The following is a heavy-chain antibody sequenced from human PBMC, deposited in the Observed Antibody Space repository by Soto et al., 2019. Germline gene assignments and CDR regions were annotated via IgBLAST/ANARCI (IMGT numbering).Heavy chain of an antibody. Sequence: SETLSLTCAVEGGSFSGYYGSWIRQPPGKGLEWIGEINHSGSTNYNPSLKSRVTISVDTSKNQFSLKLSSVTAADTAVYYCARGPRGYDFWSGFPYYYMDVWGKGTTVTVSS. D-gene: IGHD3-3*01. CDR1: GGSFSGYY. CDR2: INHSGST. V-gene: IGHV4-34*01. CDR3: ARGPRGYDFWSGFPYYYMDV. J-gene: IGHJ6*03.